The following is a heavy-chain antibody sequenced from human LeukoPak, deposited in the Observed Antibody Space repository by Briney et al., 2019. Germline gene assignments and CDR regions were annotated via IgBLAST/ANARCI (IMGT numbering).Heavy chain of an antibody. CDR1: GGSISSSNW. CDR3: ARMYSSAYYGMDV. V-gene: IGHV4-4*02. D-gene: IGHD6-19*01. J-gene: IGHJ6*04. CDR2: IYHSGST. Sequence: SGTLSLTCAVSGGSISSSNWWSWVRQPPGKGLEWIGEIYHSGSTNYNQSLKSRVTISVDKSKNQFSLKLSSVTAADTAVYYCARMYSSAYYGMDVWGKGTTVTVSS.